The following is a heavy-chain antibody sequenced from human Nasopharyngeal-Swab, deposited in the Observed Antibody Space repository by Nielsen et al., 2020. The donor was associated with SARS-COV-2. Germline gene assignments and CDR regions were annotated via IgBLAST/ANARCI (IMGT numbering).Heavy chain of an antibody. Sequence: SETLSLTCTVSGGSISSGGYYWSWIRQHPGKGLEWIGYIYYSGSTYYNPSLKSRVTISVDTSKNQFSLKLSSVTAAVTAVYYCARAAITMIVVVSAFDIWGQGTMVTVSS. CDR2: IYYSGST. V-gene: IGHV4-31*03. CDR1: GGSISSGGYY. D-gene: IGHD3-22*01. CDR3: ARAAITMIVVVSAFDI. J-gene: IGHJ3*02.